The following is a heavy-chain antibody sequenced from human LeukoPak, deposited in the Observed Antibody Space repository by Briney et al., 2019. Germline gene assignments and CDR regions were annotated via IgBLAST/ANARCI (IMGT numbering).Heavy chain of an antibody. CDR1: GGSISSYY. J-gene: IGHJ4*02. CDR3: ARGRVYDFWSGYYQPQLEFDY. D-gene: IGHD3-3*01. Sequence: SETLSLTCTVSGGSISSYYWSWIRQPPGKGLEWIGYIYYSGSTNYNPSLKSRVTISVDTSKNQFSLKLSSVTAADTAVYYCARGRVYDFWSGYYQPQLEFDYWGQGTLVTVSS. CDR2: IYYSGST. V-gene: IGHV4-59*01.